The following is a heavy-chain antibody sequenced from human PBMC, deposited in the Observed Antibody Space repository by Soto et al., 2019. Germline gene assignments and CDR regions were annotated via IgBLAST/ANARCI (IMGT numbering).Heavy chain of an antibody. J-gene: IGHJ6*02. Sequence: QVQLVQSGAEVKKPGSSVKVSCQASGGTFGSYAISWVRQAPGQGLEWLGGIIPITGTANYAQKFQGRVTMAADESTSTAYMELSSLRSEDTAVYYCARSQGSRTSLEIYYYYYYGMDVWGQGTTVTVSS. CDR1: GGTFGSYA. D-gene: IGHD2-2*01. CDR3: ARSQGSRTSLEIYYYYYYGMDV. V-gene: IGHV1-69*01. CDR2: IIPITGTA.